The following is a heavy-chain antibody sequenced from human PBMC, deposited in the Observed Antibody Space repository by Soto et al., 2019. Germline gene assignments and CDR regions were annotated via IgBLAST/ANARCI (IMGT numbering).Heavy chain of an antibody. J-gene: IGHJ1*01. CDR2: MNPNSGNT. Sequence: QVQLVQSGAEVKKPGASVKVSCKASGYTFTSYDINWVRQATGQGLEWMGWMNPNSGNTGYAQKFQGRVTMTRNTSISTAYMELSSLRSEDTAVYYCARGPLRYCSGGSCYVRLAEYFQHWGQGTLVTVSS. V-gene: IGHV1-8*01. D-gene: IGHD2-15*01. CDR3: ARGPLRYCSGGSCYVRLAEYFQH. CDR1: GYTFTSYD.